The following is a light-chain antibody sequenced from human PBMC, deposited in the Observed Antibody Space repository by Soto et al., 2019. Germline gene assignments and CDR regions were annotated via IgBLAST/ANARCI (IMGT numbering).Light chain of an antibody. V-gene: IGKV3-11*01. Sequence: EVVLTQSPATLSLSPGERATLSCRASQSISDSLAWYQQKPGQAPRLLISDASNRATGIPARFSGSGSGTDFTLTISSLEPEDFAVYYCQQRRKWPKTFGQGTKVDIK. J-gene: IGKJ1*01. CDR3: QQRRKWPKT. CDR1: QSISDS. CDR2: DAS.